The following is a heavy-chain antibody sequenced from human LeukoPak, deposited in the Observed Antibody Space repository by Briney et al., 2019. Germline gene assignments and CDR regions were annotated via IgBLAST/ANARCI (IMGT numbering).Heavy chain of an antibody. Sequence: GGSLRLSCAASGFTFSSYWMHWVRQAPGKGLVWVSRINSDGSSTSYADSVKGRFTISRDNAKNTLYLQMNSLRAEDTAVYYCARDYRAYDSSGYYYWLGVEGHDAFDIWGQGTMVTVSS. CDR3: ARDYRAYDSSGYYYWLGVEGHDAFDI. V-gene: IGHV3-74*01. CDR1: GFTFSSYW. D-gene: IGHD3-22*01. J-gene: IGHJ3*02. CDR2: INSDGSST.